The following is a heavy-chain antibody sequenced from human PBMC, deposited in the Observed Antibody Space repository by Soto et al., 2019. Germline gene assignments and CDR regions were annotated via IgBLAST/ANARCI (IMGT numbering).Heavy chain of an antibody. Sequence: GASVKVSCKASGYTFTSYDINWVRQATGQGLEWMGWINPNTGYTDYAQKFQDRVTMTGNTSITTAYMELSSLRSEDTAVYYCVRGRVMITFGVVIVIDYWGQGSPVTVSS. J-gene: IGHJ4*02. CDR3: VRGRVMITFGVVIVIDY. CDR1: GYTFTSYD. CDR2: INPNTGYT. D-gene: IGHD3-16*02. V-gene: IGHV1-8*01.